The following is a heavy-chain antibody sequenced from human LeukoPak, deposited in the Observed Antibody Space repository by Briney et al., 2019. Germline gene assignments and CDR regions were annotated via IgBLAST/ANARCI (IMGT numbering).Heavy chain of an antibody. J-gene: IGHJ4*02. V-gene: IGHV4-39*07. CDR3: ARTAGIAAALDY. CDR1: GGSISSSSYY. D-gene: IGHD6-13*01. CDR2: IYYSGST. Sequence: SETLSLTCTVSGGSISSSSYYWGWIRQPPGKGLEWIGSIYYSGSTYYNPSLKGRVTISVDTSKNQFSLKLSSVTAADTAVYYCARTAGIAAALDYWGQGTLVTVSS.